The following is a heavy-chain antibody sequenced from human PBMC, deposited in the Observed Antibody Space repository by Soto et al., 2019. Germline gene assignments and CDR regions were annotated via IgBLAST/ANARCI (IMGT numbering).Heavy chain of an antibody. CDR2: ISAYNGNT. CDR1: GYTFTSYG. V-gene: IGHV1-18*01. Sequence: QVQLVQSGAEVKKPGASVKVSCKASGYTFTSYGISWVRQAPGQGLEWMGWISAYNGNTNYAQKLQGRVTMTTDTSTSTAYMELRSLRSDDTAVYYCARGRPSPYCSGGSCYSGGDFDYWGQGTLVTVSS. D-gene: IGHD2-15*01. J-gene: IGHJ4*02. CDR3: ARGRPSPYCSGGSCYSGGDFDY.